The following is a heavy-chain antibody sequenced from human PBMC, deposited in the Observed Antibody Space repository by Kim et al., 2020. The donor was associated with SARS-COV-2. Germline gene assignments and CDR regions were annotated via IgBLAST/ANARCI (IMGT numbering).Heavy chain of an antibody. D-gene: IGHD2-2*01. J-gene: IGHJ6*02. CDR2: IWYDGSNK. V-gene: IGHV3-33*01. CDR1: GFTFSSYG. CDR3: ARDLYQLPKMRGNYYYYYGMGV. Sequence: GGSLRLSCAASGFTFSSYGMHWVRQAPGKGLEWVAVIWYDGSNKYYADSVKGRFTISRDNSKNTLYLQMNSLRAEDTAVYYCARDLYQLPKMRGNYYYYYGMGVWGQGTTVTVSS.